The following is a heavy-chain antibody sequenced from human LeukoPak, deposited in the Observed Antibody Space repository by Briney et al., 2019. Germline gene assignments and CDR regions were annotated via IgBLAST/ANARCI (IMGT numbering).Heavy chain of an antibody. D-gene: IGHD2-15*01. Sequence: GESLKISCKGSGYSFTSYWIGWVRQMPGKGLEWMGIIYPRDSDTRYSPSFQGQVTISADKSISTAYLQWSSLKASDTAMYYCASRDCSGGSCYSDAFDIWGQGTMVTVSS. CDR3: ASRDCSGGSCYSDAFDI. CDR1: GYSFTSYW. V-gene: IGHV5-51*01. CDR2: IYPRDSDT. J-gene: IGHJ3*02.